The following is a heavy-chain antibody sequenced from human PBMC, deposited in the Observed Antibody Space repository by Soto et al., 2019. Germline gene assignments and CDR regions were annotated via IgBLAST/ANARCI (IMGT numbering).Heavy chain of an antibody. V-gene: IGHV3-66*01. CDR1: GFTVSSNY. D-gene: IGHD6-13*01. CDR3: AATGIAAAGTWS. CDR2: IYSGGST. Sequence: GGSLRLSCAASGFTVSSNYRSWVRQAPGKGLEWVSVIYSGGSTYYADSVKGRFTISRDNSKNTLYLQMNSLRAEDTAVYYCAATGIAAAGTWSWGQGTLVTVSS. J-gene: IGHJ5*02.